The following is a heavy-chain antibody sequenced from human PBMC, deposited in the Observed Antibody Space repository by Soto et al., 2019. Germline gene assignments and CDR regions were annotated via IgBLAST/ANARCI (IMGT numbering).Heavy chain of an antibody. CDR2: MQPSTGRT. CDR3: ARGVSEGVDY. CDR1: GYSFTSLD. J-gene: IGHJ4*02. D-gene: IGHD1-26*01. V-gene: IGHV1-8*01. Sequence: ASVKVSCKASGYSFTSLDINWVRQTAGQGLEWMGWMQPSTGRTGYAQKFQGRVTMTRDTSINTAYMELTTLTSDDTAFYYCARGVSEGVDYWGQGTLVTVSS.